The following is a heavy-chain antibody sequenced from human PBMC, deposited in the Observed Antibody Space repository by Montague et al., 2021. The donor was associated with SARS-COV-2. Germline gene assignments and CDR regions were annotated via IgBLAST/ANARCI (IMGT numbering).Heavy chain of an antibody. Sequence: SETLSLTCTASGGSISSSSYYWGWIRQPPGKGLEWIGSIYYSGSXYYNPSLKSRVTISVDTSKNQFSLKLSSVIAADTAVYYCARIRIGVWGSYRYFDYWGQGTLVTVSS. CDR3: ARIRIGVWGSYRYFDY. CDR2: IYYSGSX. CDR1: GGSISSSSYY. D-gene: IGHD3-16*02. V-gene: IGHV4-39*01. J-gene: IGHJ4*02.